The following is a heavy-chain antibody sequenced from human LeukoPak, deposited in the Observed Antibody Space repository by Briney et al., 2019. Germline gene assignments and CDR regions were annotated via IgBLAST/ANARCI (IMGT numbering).Heavy chain of an antibody. J-gene: IGHJ4*02. D-gene: IGHD5-24*01. Sequence: GASVKVSCKASGYTFTSYDINWVRQATGQGLEWMGWMNPNSGNTGYAQKFQGRVTMTRNTSISTAYMELSSLRSEDTAVYYCARGERWLQLVDYWSQGTLVTVSS. CDR3: ARGERWLQLVDY. V-gene: IGHV1-8*01. CDR2: MNPNSGNT. CDR1: GYTFTSYD.